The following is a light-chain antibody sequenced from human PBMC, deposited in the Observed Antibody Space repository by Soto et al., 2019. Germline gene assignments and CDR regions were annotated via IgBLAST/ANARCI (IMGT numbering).Light chain of an antibody. J-gene: IGLJ1*01. CDR3: SSYTSSSTPYV. Sequence: QAVVTQPASGSGSPGQSITISCTGTSSDVGGYNYVSWYQQHPGKAPKLMIYEVSNQPSGVSNRFSGSKSGNTASLTISGLQAEDEDDYYCSSYTSSSTPYVFGTGTKVTVL. V-gene: IGLV2-14*01. CDR1: SSDVGGYNY. CDR2: EVS.